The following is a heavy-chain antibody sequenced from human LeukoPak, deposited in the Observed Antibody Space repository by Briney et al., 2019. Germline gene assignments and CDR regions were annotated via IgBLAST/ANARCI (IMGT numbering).Heavy chain of an antibody. CDR2: IYYSGST. CDR3: ARDALYGSGSEYNWFDP. D-gene: IGHD3-10*01. Sequence: SETLSLTCTVSGGSIGSGAYYWGWIRQPPGKGLEWMGSIYYSGSTYYHPSLESRITISQDTSKNQFSLKLSSVTAADTAVYYCARDALYGSGSEYNWFDPWGQGTLVTVSS. V-gene: IGHV4-39*07. J-gene: IGHJ5*02. CDR1: GGSIGSGAYY.